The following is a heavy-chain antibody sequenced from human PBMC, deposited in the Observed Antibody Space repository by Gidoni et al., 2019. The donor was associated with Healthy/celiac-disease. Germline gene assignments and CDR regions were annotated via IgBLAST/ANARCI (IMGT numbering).Heavy chain of an antibody. D-gene: IGHD3-10*01. Sequence: QVQLQESGPGLVKPSETLSLTCTVSGGSISSYYWSWIRQPPGKGLEWIGYIYYSGSTNYNPSLKSRVTISVDTSKTQFSLKLSSVTAAATAVYYCARRSTRRGPFDYWGQGTLVTVSS. CDR2: IYYSGST. CDR1: GGSISSYY. CDR3: ARRSTRRGPFDY. V-gene: IGHV4-59*01. J-gene: IGHJ4*02.